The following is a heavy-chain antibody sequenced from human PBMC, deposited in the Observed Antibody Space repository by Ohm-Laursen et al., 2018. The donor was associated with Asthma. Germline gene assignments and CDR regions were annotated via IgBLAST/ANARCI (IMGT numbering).Heavy chain of an antibody. D-gene: IGHD3-10*01. CDR3: AKDRGTMVQGVPRD. V-gene: IGHV3-30*18. CDR1: GFTFSSYG. CDR2: ISSDGSKT. J-gene: IGHJ4*02. Sequence: SLRLSCTASGFTFSSYGMHWVRQVPGKGLEWVAIISSDGSKTYYADSVKGRFTISRDNSKNTLYLQMNSLRAEDTAVYYCAKDRGTMVQGVPRDWGQGTLVTVSS.